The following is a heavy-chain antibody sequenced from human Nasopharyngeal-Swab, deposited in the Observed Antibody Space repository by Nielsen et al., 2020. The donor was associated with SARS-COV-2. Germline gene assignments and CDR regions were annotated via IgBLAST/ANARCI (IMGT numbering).Heavy chain of an antibody. J-gene: IGHJ6*02. V-gene: IGHV3-21*01. CDR1: VFTFNNYN. D-gene: IGHD3-3*01. CDR3: AIDGLDYDFWSAYFMDV. CDR2: ISSISSYI. Sequence: GESLKISCAASVFTFNNYNFNWVRQAPGKGLEWVSSISSISSYIYYADSVKYRFTISRDNAKNSLYLQMNSLRAEDTAVYYCAIDGLDYDFWSAYFMDVWGQGTTVTVSS.